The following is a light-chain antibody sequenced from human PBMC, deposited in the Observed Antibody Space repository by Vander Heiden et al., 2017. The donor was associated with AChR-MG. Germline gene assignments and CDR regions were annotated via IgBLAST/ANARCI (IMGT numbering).Light chain of an antibody. Sequence: EIVMTQSPCTLSVSPGEIATLSCRASQNIKDNLAWFQQKPGQAPRLLIYGASTRATGIPPRFSGSGYGTEFTLTISSLQSEDFAVYYCQQYNNGPPLSTFGPGTKVEIK. CDR1: QNIKDN. CDR2: GAS. J-gene: IGKJ2*01. V-gene: IGKV3-15*01. CDR3: QQYNNGPPLST.